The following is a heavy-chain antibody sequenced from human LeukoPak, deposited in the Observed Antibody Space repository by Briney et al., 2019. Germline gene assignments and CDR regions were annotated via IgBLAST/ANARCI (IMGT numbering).Heavy chain of an antibody. D-gene: IGHD3-22*01. CDR1: GYTFTSYG. J-gene: IGHJ4*02. CDR3: ARVLYYYDSSGPVDY. V-gene: IGHV1-2*02. CDR2: INPNSGGT. Sequence: ASVKVSCKASGYTFTSYGISWVRQAPGQGLEWMGWINPNSGGTNYAQKFQGRVTMTRDTSISTAYMELSRLRSDDTAVYYCARVLYYYDSSGPVDYWGQGTLVTVSS.